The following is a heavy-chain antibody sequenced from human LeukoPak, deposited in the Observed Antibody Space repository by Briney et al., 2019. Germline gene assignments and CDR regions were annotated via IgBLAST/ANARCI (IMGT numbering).Heavy chain of an antibody. D-gene: IGHD3-10*01. Sequence: SETLSLTCTVSGGSISSYYWSWIRQPPGKGLEWIGYIYDSGSTNYNPSLKSRVTISVDTSKNQFSLKLSSVTAADTAVYYCARDSPYYYGSGSATYYMDVWGKGTTVTISS. J-gene: IGHJ6*03. CDR2: IYDSGST. CDR3: ARDSPYYYGSGSATYYMDV. V-gene: IGHV4-59*01. CDR1: GGSISSYY.